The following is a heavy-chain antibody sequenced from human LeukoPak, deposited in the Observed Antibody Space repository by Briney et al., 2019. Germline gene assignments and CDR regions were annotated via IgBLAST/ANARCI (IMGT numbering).Heavy chain of an antibody. J-gene: IGHJ4*02. Sequence: GGSLRLSCTASGFTFGDYAMSWFRQAPGKGLELVGFIRSKAYGGTTEYAASVKGRFTISRDDSKSIACLQMNSLKTEDTAVYYCTRDSSLGDYVGYWGQGTLVTVSS. CDR3: TRDSSLGDYVGY. CDR2: IRSKAYGGTT. V-gene: IGHV3-49*03. D-gene: IGHD2-15*01. CDR1: GFTFGDYA.